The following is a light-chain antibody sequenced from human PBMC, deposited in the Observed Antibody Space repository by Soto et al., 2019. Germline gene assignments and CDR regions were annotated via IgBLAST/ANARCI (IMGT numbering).Light chain of an antibody. CDR1: QSITNR. Sequence: DIQMTQSPSTLSASVGDRVAITCRASQSITNRLAWYQLKPGKAPKVLIYDALNLESGVPSRFSGSGYGTEFTLTIRSLQPDDFATYYCQQSYSTPPITFGQGTRLEIK. CDR3: QQSYSTPPIT. V-gene: IGKV1-5*01. CDR2: DAL. J-gene: IGKJ5*01.